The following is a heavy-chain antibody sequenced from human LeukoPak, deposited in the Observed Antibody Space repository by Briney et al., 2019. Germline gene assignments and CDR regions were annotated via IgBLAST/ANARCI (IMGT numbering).Heavy chain of an antibody. CDR3: AKGSILRSFDFDY. D-gene: IGHD3-9*01. CDR1: GFTFSTYA. J-gene: IGHJ4*02. V-gene: IGHV3-23*01. Sequence: GGSLRLSCTASGFTFSTYAMSWVRQAPRERLQWVSGISGSGDGRYHADSVKGRFTISRDNSKNTLYLQMNSLRAEDTAVYYCAKGSILRSFDFDYWGQGILVTVSS. CDR2: ISGSGDGR.